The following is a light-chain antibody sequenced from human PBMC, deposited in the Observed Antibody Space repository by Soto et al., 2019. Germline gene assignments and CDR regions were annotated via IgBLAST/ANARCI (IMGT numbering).Light chain of an antibody. CDR1: SSDVGGYNY. CDR3: SSSTGSNTHVL. V-gene: IGLV2-14*01. Sequence: QSALTQPASVSGSPGQSITISCAGTSSDVGGYNYVSWYQQYPGKAPKLMIYDVNSRTSGVSNRFSGSKSVNTASLTISGLKAEDESEYYCSSSTGSNTHVLFGGGTKLTVL. CDR2: DVN. J-gene: IGLJ2*01.